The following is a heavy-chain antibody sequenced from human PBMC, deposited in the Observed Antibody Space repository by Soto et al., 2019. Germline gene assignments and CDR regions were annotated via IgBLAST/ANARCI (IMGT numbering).Heavy chain of an antibody. J-gene: IGHJ5*02. D-gene: IGHD3-10*01. CDR1: GGSFSGYN. CDR3: ARATWVRSSTWFVP. CDR2: ITHSGST. V-gene: IGHV4-34*01. Sequence: SETLSLTCAVYGGSFSGYNWNWIRQPPGKGLEWIGEITHSGSTNYNPSLSSRVTISVDTSKNQFSLRLSSVTAADTAVYYCARATWVRSSTWFVPWGQGTLVTVSS.